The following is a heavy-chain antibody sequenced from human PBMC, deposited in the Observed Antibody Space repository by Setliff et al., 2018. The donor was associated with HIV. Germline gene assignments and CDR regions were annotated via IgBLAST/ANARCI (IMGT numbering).Heavy chain of an antibody. Sequence: ASVKVSCKASGYTFTSYYLHWLRQAPGQGLEWMGIINPKNRSTTYAQRFQDRVTMTSDTSTNTFYMELSSLKSEDTAVYYCTRNLYYYASGIHFGVYWGQGTPVTVSS. V-gene: IGHV1-46*01. D-gene: IGHD3-10*01. CDR2: INPKNRST. CDR1: GYTFTSYY. J-gene: IGHJ4*02. CDR3: TRNLYYYASGIHFGVY.